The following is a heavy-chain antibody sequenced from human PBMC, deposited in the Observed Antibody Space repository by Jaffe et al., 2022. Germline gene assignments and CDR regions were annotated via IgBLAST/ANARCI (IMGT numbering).Heavy chain of an antibody. Sequence: QVQLVQSGAEVKKPGSSVKVSCKASGGTFSSYTISWVRQAPGQGLEWMGRIIPILGIANYAQKFQGRVTITADKSTSTAYMELSSLRSEDTAVYYCARCGYSYGFDYWGQGTLVTVSS. CDR1: GGTFSSYT. CDR3: ARCGYSYGFDY. CDR2: IIPILGIA. J-gene: IGHJ4*02. D-gene: IGHD5-18*01. V-gene: IGHV1-69*02.